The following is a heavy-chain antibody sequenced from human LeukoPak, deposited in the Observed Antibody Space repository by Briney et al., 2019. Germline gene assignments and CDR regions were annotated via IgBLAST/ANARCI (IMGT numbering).Heavy chain of an antibody. CDR2: ISYDGSKK. V-gene: IGHV3-30-3*02. J-gene: IGHJ4*02. CDR1: GFTFSTYT. Sequence: SGGSLRLSCAASGFTFSTYTMHWVRQAPGKGLEWVAAISYDGSKKYHADSVKGRFTISRDNSKNTLYLQMHSLRAEDTAVYFCAKWLGSSTSNFDYWGQGTLVTVSS. D-gene: IGHD1-26*01. CDR3: AKWLGSSTSNFDY.